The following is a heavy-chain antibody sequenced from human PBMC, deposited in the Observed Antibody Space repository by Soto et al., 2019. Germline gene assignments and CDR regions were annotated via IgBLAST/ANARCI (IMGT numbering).Heavy chain of an antibody. Sequence: GASVKVSCKASGYTFTSYDINWVRQATGQGLEWMGWMNPNSGNTGYAQKFQGRVTMTRNTSISTAYMELSSLRSEDTAVYYCARGPGSNYDILTGYFHWGQGTLVTVS. CDR1: GYTFTSYD. CDR2: MNPNSGNT. V-gene: IGHV1-8*01. J-gene: IGHJ4*02. D-gene: IGHD3-9*01. CDR3: ARGPGSNYDILTGYFH.